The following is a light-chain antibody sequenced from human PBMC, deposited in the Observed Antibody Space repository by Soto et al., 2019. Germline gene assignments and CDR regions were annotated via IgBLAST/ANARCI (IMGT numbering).Light chain of an antibody. CDR1: QGITND. J-gene: IGKJ1*01. CDR2: AAS. V-gene: IGKV1-17*01. CDR3: LQHNNCPWT. Sequence: DIQMTQSPSFLSASVGDRVTITCRASQGITNDLGWYQQEPGKAPNRLIYAASSLQSGVPSRFSGSRSGTEFTLTISSLQPEDSATYYCLQHNNCPWTFVQGTKVEI.